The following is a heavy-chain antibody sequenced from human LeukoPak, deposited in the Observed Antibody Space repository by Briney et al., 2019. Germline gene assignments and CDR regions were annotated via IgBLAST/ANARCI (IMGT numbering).Heavy chain of an antibody. V-gene: IGHV3-21*01. J-gene: IGHJ3*02. D-gene: IGHD2-2*01. Sequence: PGGSLRLSCAASGFTFSSYSMNWVRQAPGKGLEWVSSISSSSSYIYYADSMKGRFTISRDNAKNSLYLQMNSLRAEDTAVYYCARIGDDIVVPPQAFDIWGQGTMVTVSS. CDR3: ARIGDDIVVPPQAFDI. CDR1: GFTFSSYS. CDR2: ISSSSSYI.